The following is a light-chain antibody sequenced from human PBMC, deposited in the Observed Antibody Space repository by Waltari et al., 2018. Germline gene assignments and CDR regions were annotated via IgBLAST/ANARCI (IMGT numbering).Light chain of an antibody. Sequence: QSALTQPPSASGSPGQSVTIPCTGPSSDVGGYNYVSWYQQHPGKAPKLMIYEVSKRPSGVPDRFSGSKSGNTASLTVSGLQAEDEADYYCSSYAGSNNFEVVFGGGTKLTVL. J-gene: IGLJ2*01. CDR1: SSDVGGYNY. CDR2: EVS. CDR3: SSYAGSNNFEVV. V-gene: IGLV2-8*01.